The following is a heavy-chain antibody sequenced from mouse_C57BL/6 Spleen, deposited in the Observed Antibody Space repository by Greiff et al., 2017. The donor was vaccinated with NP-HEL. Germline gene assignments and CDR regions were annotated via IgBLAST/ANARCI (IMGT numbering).Heavy chain of an antibody. D-gene: IGHD1-1*01. J-gene: IGHJ4*01. CDR2: IHPNSGST. V-gene: IGHV1-64*01. CDR1: GYTFTSYW. Sequence: QVQLQQPGAELVKPGASVKLSCTASGYTFTSYWMHWVKQRPGQGLEWIGMIHPNSGSTNYNEKFKSKATLTVDKSSSTAYMQLSSLTSEDSAVYYCARPYGSSYNYAMDYWGQGTSVTVSS. CDR3: ARPYGSSYNYAMDY.